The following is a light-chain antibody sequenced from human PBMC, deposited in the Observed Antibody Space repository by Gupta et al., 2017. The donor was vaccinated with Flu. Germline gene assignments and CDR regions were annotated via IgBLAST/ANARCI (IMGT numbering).Light chain of an antibody. J-gene: IGKJ4*01. CDR1: QSVLSW. CDR2: SIS. V-gene: IGKV1D-12*01. Sequence: GDTVTITCRASQSVLSWLVWYQQRPGKAPKLLIHSISRLQTGVPPRFSGSGSDTDFTLTITSLQPEDSATYFCQQANIYPITFGGGTTVEI. CDR3: QQANIYPIT.